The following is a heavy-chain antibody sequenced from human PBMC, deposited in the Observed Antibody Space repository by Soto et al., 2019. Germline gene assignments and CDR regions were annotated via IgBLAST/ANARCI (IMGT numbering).Heavy chain of an antibody. D-gene: IGHD3-3*01. CDR1: GGSISSGDYY. J-gene: IGHJ6*02. Sequence: SETLSLTCTVSGGSISSGDYYWSWIRQPPGKGLEWIGYIYYSGSTYYNPSLKSRVTISVDTSKNQFSLKLSSVTAADTAVYYCARAGLEWLFPGAFYYYYGMDVWGQGTTVTVSS. CDR2: IYYSGST. CDR3: ARAGLEWLFPGAFYYYYGMDV. V-gene: IGHV4-30-4*01.